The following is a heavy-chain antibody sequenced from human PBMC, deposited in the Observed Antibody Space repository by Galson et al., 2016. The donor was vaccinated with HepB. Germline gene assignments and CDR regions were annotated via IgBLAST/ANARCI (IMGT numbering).Heavy chain of an antibody. CDR1: GFTFSTYA. D-gene: IGHD3-3*01. CDR2: LSDDGVAT. CDR3: AKAFGTGFWRGYDY. V-gene: IGHV3-23*01. J-gene: IGHJ4*02. Sequence: SLRLSCAASGFTFSTYAMSWVRQAPGKGLEWVSLLSDDGVATYYVASVKGRFIISRDNSKNTLYLQRNSLRAEDTAVYYCAKAFGTGFWRGYDYWGQGTLVSVSS.